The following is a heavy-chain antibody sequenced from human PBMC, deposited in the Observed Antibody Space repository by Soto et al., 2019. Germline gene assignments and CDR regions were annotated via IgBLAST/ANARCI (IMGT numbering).Heavy chain of an antibody. J-gene: IGHJ5*02. CDR3: ARQVEDGYSFGYHH. V-gene: IGHV5-51*01. CDR1: GYSFASYW. CDR2: IYPGDSAT. Sequence: GESLKISCKGSGYSFASYWIDCLRQLPRKGLQWQGKIYPGDSATRYSPSFKDHVTSSDANFISTAYLHWSRLKASGRAKYFWARQVEDGYSFGYHHWGQGSQVTVSS. D-gene: IGHD5-18*01.